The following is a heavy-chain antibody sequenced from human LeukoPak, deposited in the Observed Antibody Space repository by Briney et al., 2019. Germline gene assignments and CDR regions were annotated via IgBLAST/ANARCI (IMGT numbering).Heavy chain of an antibody. CDR1: GGSISSYY. CDR3: ARHRPYYDILTGYSQSFDY. D-gene: IGHD3-9*01. J-gene: IGHJ4*02. V-gene: IGHV4-59*08. Sequence: SETLSLTCTVSGGSISSYYWSWIRQPPGKGLEWIGYIYYSGSTNYHPSLKSRVTISVDTSKNQFSLKLSSVTAADTAVYYCARHRPYYDILTGYSQSFDYWGQGTLVTVSS. CDR2: IYYSGST.